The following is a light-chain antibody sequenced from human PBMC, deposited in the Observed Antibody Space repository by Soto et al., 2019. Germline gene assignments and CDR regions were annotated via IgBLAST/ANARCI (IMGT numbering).Light chain of an antibody. CDR2: GAS. CDR1: QSVSSR. J-gene: IGKJ1*01. V-gene: IGKV3-15*01. Sequence: IVLTQSPATLSLSPGERPTLSCRASQSVSSRLAWYQRKPGQAPRLLIYGASTRATDIPARFRGTGSGTHFTLTISSLQSEDFAVYFCQQYHIWPSWTFGQGTKVDI. CDR3: QQYHIWPSWT.